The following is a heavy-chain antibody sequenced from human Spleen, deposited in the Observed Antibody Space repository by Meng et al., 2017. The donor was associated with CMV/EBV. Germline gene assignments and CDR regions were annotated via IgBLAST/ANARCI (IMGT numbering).Heavy chain of an antibody. V-gene: IGHV4-59*08. CDR2: VYHSGST. D-gene: IGHD3-3*02. Sequence: SETLSLTCSVSGDSVSSYYWTWIRQPPGKGLEWIGHVYHSGSTYYNPSLKSRLTIYLDTSKNQLSLMMTSVTAPDTAVYYCARATIYGVVLDSWGLGTLVTVSS. CDR3: ARATIYGVVLDS. CDR1: GDSVSSYY. J-gene: IGHJ4*02.